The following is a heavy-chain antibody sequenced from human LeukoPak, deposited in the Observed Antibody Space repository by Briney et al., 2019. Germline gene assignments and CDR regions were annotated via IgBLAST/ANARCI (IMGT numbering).Heavy chain of an antibody. J-gene: IGHJ4*02. CDR1: GFTVSSNY. D-gene: IGHD1-26*01. V-gene: IGHV3-53*01. Sequence: GGSLRLSCAASGFTVSSNYMSWVCQAPGKGLEWVSVIYSGGSTYYADSVKGRFTISRDNSKNTLYLQMNSLRAEDTAVYYCARGGSYLPFDYWGQGTLVTVSS. CDR2: IYSGGST. CDR3: ARGGSYLPFDY.